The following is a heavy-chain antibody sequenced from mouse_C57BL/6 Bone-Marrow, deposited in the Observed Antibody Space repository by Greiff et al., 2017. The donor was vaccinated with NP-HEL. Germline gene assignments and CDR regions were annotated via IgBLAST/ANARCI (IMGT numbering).Heavy chain of an antibody. CDR2: IDPENGDT. J-gene: IGHJ4*01. D-gene: IGHD3-2*02. Sequence: DVQLVESGAELVRPGASVKLSCTASGFNIKDDYMHWVKQRPEQGLEWIGWIDPENGDTEYASKFQGKATITADTSSNTAYLQLSSLTSEDTAVYYCTDSSGYRMDYWGQGTSVTVSS. CDR1: GFNIKDDY. V-gene: IGHV14-4*01. CDR3: TDSSGYRMDY.